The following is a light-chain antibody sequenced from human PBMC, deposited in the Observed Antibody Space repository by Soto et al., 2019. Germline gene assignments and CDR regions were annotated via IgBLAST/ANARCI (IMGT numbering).Light chain of an antibody. V-gene: IGKV3-11*01. J-gene: IGKJ5*01. CDR1: QSVGSS. CDR2: DAS. Sequence: MTQSPATLSLYAGARAPLSCMASQSVGSSLAWYQQRPGQAPRLLIYDASNRATGIPARFSGSGSGTDFTLTISSLEPEDFAVYYCQQRSNWPPSLTFGGGTRLEVK. CDR3: QQRSNWPPSLT.